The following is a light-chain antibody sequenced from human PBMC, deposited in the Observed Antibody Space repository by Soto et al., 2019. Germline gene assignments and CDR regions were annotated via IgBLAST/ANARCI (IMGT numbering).Light chain of an antibody. CDR3: SSYTSSSTRV. CDR2: EVS. Sequence: QSVLTQPASVSGSPGQSITISCTGTSSDVGAYNSVSWYQQHPGKAPKLMIYEVSNRPSGVSNRFSGSKSGNTASLTISGLQAEDEADYYCSSYTSSSTRVSGSGTKVTVL. CDR1: SSDVGAYNS. V-gene: IGLV2-14*01. J-gene: IGLJ1*01.